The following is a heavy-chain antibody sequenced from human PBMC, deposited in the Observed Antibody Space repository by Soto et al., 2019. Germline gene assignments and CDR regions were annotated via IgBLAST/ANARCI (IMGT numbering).Heavy chain of an antibody. Sequence: QVQLQESGPGLVKPSQTLSLTCTVSGASISSGEYYWSWIRQHPGKGLEWIGYIYYTGTTYYNPSLXXXVXFSVDTSKNQFSLNLRSVTAADTAMYYCVTNTVTPLPDSFDVWGHGTMVTVSS. CDR1: GASISSGEYY. CDR2: IYYTGTT. CDR3: VTNTVTPLPDSFDV. J-gene: IGHJ3*01. V-gene: IGHV4-30-4*03. D-gene: IGHD4-17*01.